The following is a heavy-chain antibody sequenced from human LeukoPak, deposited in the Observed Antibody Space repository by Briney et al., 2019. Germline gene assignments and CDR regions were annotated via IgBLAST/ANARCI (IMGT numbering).Heavy chain of an antibody. V-gene: IGHV1-18*01. D-gene: IGHD5-18*01. CDR2: ISAYNGNT. CDR1: GYTFTSYG. J-gene: IGHJ3*02. Sequence: ASVKVSCEASGYTFTSYGISWVRQAPGQGLEWMGWISAYNGNTNYAQKLQGRVTMTTDTSTSTAYMELRSLRSDDTAVYYCARDGYSYGYRPHDTFDIWGQGTMVTVSS. CDR3: ARDGYSYGYRPHDTFDI.